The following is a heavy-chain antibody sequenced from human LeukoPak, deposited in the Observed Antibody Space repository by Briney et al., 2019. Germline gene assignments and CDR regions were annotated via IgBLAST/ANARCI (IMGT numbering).Heavy chain of an antibody. D-gene: IGHD3-22*01. CDR2: IYYSENT. CDR3: AGGNFYDSSGHPYHFHY. CDR1: GVSISSYY. V-gene: IGHV4-59*01. J-gene: IGHJ4*02. Sequence: PSETLSLTCTVSGVSISSYYWSWIRQPPGKGLEWIAYIYYSENTNYNSSLKSRVTISEDTSKNQFSLNLTSVTAADTAVYYCAGGNFYDSSGHPYHFHYWGQGTLATVPS.